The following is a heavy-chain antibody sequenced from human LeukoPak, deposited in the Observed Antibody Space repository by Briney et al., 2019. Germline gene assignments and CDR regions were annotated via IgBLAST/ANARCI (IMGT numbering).Heavy chain of an antibody. Sequence: SETLSLTCTVSGDSLSSNSWSWIRQPPGKGLEWIGYIYYSGSTNYNPSLKSRVTISVGTSKNQFSLKLSSVTAADTAVYYCARFIAAAGIYYFDYWGQGTLVTVSS. J-gene: IGHJ4*02. D-gene: IGHD6-13*01. CDR2: IYYSGST. CDR3: ARFIAAAGIYYFDY. V-gene: IGHV4-59*08. CDR1: GDSLSSNS.